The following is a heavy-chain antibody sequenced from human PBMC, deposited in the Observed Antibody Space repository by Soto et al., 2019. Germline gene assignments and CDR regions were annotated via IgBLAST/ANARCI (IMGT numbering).Heavy chain of an antibody. Sequence: PGGSLRLSCAASGFTFSSYAMHWVRQAPGKGLEWVAVISYDGSNKYYADSVKGRFTISRDNSKSTLYLQMNSLRAEDTAVYYCARDLLVGSSGWQGAFDIWGQGTMVTVSS. CDR3: ARDLLVGSSGWQGAFDI. CDR1: GFTFSSYA. J-gene: IGHJ3*02. V-gene: IGHV3-30-3*01. CDR2: ISYDGSNK. D-gene: IGHD6-19*01.